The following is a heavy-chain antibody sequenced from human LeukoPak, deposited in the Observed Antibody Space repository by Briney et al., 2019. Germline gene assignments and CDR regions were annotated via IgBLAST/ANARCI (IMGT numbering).Heavy chain of an antibody. CDR3: AKVVRSWYVNDAFDI. Sequence: PGGSLRLSCAASGFTFDDYAMHWVRQAPGKGLEWVSGISWNSGSIGYADSVKGRFTISRDNAKNSLYLQMNSLRAEDTALYYCAKVVRSWYVNDAFDIWGQGTMVTVSS. CDR2: ISWNSGSI. J-gene: IGHJ3*02. V-gene: IGHV3-9*01. CDR1: GFTFDDYA. D-gene: IGHD6-13*01.